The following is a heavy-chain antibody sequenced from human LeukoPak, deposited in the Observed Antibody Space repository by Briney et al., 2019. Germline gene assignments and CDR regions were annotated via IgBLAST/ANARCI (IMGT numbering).Heavy chain of an antibody. V-gene: IGHV4-39*07. CDR3: ASQARYMGGFDP. Sequence: PSETLSLTCTVSGGSISSSSYYWGWIRQPPGKGLEWIGSIYHSGSTYYNPSLKSRVTISVDTSKNQFSLKLSSVTAADTAVYYCASQARYMGGFDPWGQGTLVTVSS. D-gene: IGHD3-16*01. CDR1: GGSISSSSYY. J-gene: IGHJ5*02. CDR2: IYHSGST.